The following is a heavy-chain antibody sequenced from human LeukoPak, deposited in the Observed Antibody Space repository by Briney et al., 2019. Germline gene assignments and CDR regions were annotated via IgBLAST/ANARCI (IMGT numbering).Heavy chain of an antibody. V-gene: IGHV1-2*02. D-gene: IGHD6-13*01. Sequence: ASVKVSCKASGYTFTGYYMHWVRQAHGQGLEWMGWINPNSGGTNYAQKFQGRATMTRDTSISTAYMELSRLRSDDTAVYYCARVIAAAGYDAFDIWGQGTMVTVSS. CDR3: ARVIAAAGYDAFDI. J-gene: IGHJ3*02. CDR1: GYTFTGYY. CDR2: INPNSGGT.